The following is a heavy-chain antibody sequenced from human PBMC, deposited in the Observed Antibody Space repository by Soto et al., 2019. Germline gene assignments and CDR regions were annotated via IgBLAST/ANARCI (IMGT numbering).Heavy chain of an antibody. D-gene: IGHD3-10*01. CDR2: SIPILGIA. CDR3: ARVHGSGSH. CDR1: GGTFSSYT. V-gene: IGHV1-69*02. Sequence: QVQLVQSGAEVKKPGSSVKVSCKASGGTFSSYTISWVRQAPGQGLEWMGRSIPILGIANYAQKLQGSGTXXADKSTSTAYMELSSLRSEDTAVYYCARVHGSGSHWGQGTLVTVSS. J-gene: IGHJ4*02.